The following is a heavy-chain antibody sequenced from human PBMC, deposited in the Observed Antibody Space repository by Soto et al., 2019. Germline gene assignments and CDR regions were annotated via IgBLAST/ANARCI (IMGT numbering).Heavy chain of an antibody. D-gene: IGHD5-18*01. Sequence: SEPLSLTCTVSGGSIRSGGYYWSWVRQNPRRGLEWIGNIYYSGNTYYNPSLKSRLTISVDTSKNQFSLNLSSVTAADTAVYYCARDRLMATAGTARHYFGLDVWGQGTTVTVSS. J-gene: IGHJ6*02. CDR1: GGSIRSGGYY. CDR2: IYYSGNT. CDR3: ARDRLMATAGTARHYFGLDV. V-gene: IGHV4-31*03.